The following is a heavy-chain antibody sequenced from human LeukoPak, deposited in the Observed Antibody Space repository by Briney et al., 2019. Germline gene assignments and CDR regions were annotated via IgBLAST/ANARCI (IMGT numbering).Heavy chain of an antibody. CDR3: AGGISGGFDF. CDR1: GYIFTTYH. V-gene: IGHV1-2*06. J-gene: IGHJ3*01. CDR2: IIPNSGAT. Sequence: ASVKVSCKSSGYIFTTYHLHWVRQAPGQGLEWMGRIIPNSGATNYAQNFQGRVTITRDTSISTAYMELSRLSPDDTALFYWAGGISGGFDFWGQGTMVTVSS. D-gene: IGHD2-21*01.